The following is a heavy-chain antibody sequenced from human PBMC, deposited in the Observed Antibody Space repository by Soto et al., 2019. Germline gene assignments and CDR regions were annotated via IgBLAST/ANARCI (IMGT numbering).Heavy chain of an antibody. D-gene: IGHD3-3*01. CDR2: IIPIFGTA. V-gene: IGHV1-69*01. CDR1: GGTFSSYA. Sequence: QVQLVQSGAEVKKPGSSVKVSCKASGGTFSSYAISWVRQAPGQGLEWMGGIIPIFGTANYAQKFQGRVTITADETTRTAYMELSSLRTEDTDVYYCARKDDFWQRNWFDPWGQGTLVTVSS. J-gene: IGHJ5*02. CDR3: ARKDDFWQRNWFDP.